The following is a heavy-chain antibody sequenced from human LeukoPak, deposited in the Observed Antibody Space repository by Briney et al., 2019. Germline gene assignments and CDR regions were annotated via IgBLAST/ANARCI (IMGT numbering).Heavy chain of an antibody. J-gene: IGHJ1*01. CDR3: AKFDHASDEYYQH. D-gene: IGHD3-16*01. V-gene: IGHV4-59*01. Sequence: PSETLSLTCTVSGASISTYYWSWIRQSPGKGLEWIGYIDYRGSTNYNPSLESRVTISVDKSKNHFSLKLYSVTAADTAVYYCAKFDHASDEYYQHWGQGTLVTVSS. CDR2: IDYRGST. CDR1: GASISTYY.